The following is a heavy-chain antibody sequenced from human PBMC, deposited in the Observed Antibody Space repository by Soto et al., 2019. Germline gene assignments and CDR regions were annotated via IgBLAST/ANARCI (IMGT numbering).Heavy chain of an antibody. Sequence: PGGSLRLSCAASGFTFSSYWMSWVRQAPGKGLEWVANIKQDGSEKYYVDSVKGRFTISRDNAKNSLYLQMNSLRAEDTAVYYCARGFRIVVVSRGFDYWGQGTLVTVSS. CDR3: ARGFRIVVVSRGFDY. J-gene: IGHJ4*02. CDR1: GFTFSSYW. CDR2: IKQDGSEK. V-gene: IGHV3-7*01. D-gene: IGHD3-22*01.